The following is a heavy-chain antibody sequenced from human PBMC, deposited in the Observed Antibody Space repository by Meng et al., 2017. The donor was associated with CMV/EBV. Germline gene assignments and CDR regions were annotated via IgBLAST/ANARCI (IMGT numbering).Heavy chain of an antibody. CDR3: ARGGLYYYDSSGHFDY. Sequence: QVQLMRSGHGLVKHSETLSLTCSVSGGSISSYYWSWIRQPAGKGLEWIGRIYTSGSTNYNPSLKSRVTMSVDTSKNQFSLKLSSVTAADTAVYYCARGGLYYYDSSGHFDYWGQGTLVTVSS. V-gene: IGHV4-4*07. J-gene: IGHJ4*02. CDR1: GGSISSYY. D-gene: IGHD3-22*01. CDR2: IYTSGST.